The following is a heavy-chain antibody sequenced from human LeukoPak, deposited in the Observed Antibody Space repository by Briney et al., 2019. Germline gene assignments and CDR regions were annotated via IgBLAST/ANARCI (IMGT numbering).Heavy chain of an antibody. CDR2: IYYSGST. Sequence: SETLSLTCTVSGGSISSYYWSWIRQPPGKGLEWIGYIYYSGSTNYNPSLKSRVTISVDTSKNQFSLKLSSVTAADTAVYYCARGVYDFWSGYYSTGALYYYYYMDVWGKGTTVIVSS. D-gene: IGHD3-3*01. CDR1: GGSISSYY. V-gene: IGHV4-59*01. J-gene: IGHJ6*03. CDR3: ARGVYDFWSGYYSTGALYYYYYMDV.